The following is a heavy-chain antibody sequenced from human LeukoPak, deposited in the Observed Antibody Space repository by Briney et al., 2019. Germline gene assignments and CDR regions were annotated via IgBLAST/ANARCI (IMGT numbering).Heavy chain of an antibody. Sequence: SETLSLTCTVSGGSISSYYWSWIRQPPGKGLEWIGYIYYSGSTNYNPSLKGRVTISVDTSKNQFSLKLSSVTAADTAVYYCARRGSNYDGFDYWGQGTLVTVSS. V-gene: IGHV4-59*08. J-gene: IGHJ4*02. CDR3: ARRGSNYDGFDY. CDR2: IYYSGST. CDR1: GGSISSYY. D-gene: IGHD4-11*01.